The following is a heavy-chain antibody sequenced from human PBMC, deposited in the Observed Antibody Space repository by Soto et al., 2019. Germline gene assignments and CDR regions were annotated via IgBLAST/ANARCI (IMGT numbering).Heavy chain of an antibody. Sequence: QVQLVQSGSEVKKPGSSVKVSCKASGGSFSSNPISWVRQAPGQGLEWMAGIIPIFATVHYAQKFQGRVTITADESTRTAYMALTSLRSEDTAVYFCARGGRGYSSAPRYYFDYWGQGTLVTVSS. D-gene: IGHD5-18*01. J-gene: IGHJ4*02. V-gene: IGHV1-69*01. CDR3: ARGGRGYSSAPRYYFDY. CDR1: GGSFSSNP. CDR2: IIPIFATV.